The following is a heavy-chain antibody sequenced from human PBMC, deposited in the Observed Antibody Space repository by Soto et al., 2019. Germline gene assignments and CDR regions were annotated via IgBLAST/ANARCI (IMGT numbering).Heavy chain of an antibody. CDR2: VFYTGST. V-gene: IGHV4-59*01. Sequence: PWETLSLTCTVSGGSISSYHWSWIRQSPGKGLEWIGYVFYTGSTKYNPALKRRVTISVDTSKNQFSLKLSSVSAADTGLYYCARSYSGTFYGYDTWGQGILVTVSS. CDR1: GGSISSYH. J-gene: IGHJ5*02. CDR3: ARSYSGTFYGYDT. D-gene: IGHD1-26*01.